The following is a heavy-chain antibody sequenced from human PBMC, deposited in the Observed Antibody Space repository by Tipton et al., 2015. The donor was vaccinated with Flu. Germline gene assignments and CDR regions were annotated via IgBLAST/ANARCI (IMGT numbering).Heavy chain of an antibody. CDR1: GGSISSYY. D-gene: IGHD3-3*01. V-gene: IGHV4-4*07. CDR2: IYTSGST. CDR3: ARDGDDDFWSGYRQADYYGMDV. Sequence: TLSLTCTVSGGSISSYYWSWIRQPAGKGLEWIGRIYTSGSTNYNPSPKSRFTMSVDTSKNQFSLKLSSVTAADTAVYYRARDGDDDFWSGYRQADYYGMDVWGQGTTVTVSS. J-gene: IGHJ6*02.